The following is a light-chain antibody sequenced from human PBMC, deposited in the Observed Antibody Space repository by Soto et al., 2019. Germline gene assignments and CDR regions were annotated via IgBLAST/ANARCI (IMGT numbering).Light chain of an antibody. CDR2: GNT. Sequence: QSVLTQPPSVSGAPGQRVTISCTGSSSNIGAGYDVHWYQQFPGTTPKFLIYGNTNRPSGVPDRFSASKSGTSASLDITGLQAEDEAESFCQSYDSSPTVVFGGGTKLTVL. V-gene: IGLV1-40*01. CDR3: QSYDSSPTVV. J-gene: IGLJ2*01. CDR1: SSNIGAGYD.